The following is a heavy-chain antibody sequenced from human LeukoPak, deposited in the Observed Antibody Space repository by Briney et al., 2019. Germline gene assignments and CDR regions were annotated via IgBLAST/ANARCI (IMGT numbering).Heavy chain of an antibody. CDR2: IHHSGST. J-gene: IGHJ6*03. Sequence: SETLSLTCTVSGGSIIGYYWSWIRQSPGKGLEWIGYIHHSGSTNYNPSLKSRVTISVDMSKNQFSLKLSSVTAADTAVYYCARCYGSGPFYYYMDVWGKGTTVTVSS. CDR3: ARCYGSGPFYYYMDV. V-gene: IGHV4-59*01. CDR1: GGSIIGYY. D-gene: IGHD3-10*01.